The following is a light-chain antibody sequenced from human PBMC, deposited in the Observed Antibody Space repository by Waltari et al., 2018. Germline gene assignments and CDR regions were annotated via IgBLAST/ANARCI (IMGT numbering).Light chain of an antibody. J-gene: IGKJ2*01. CDR1: QGISSY. Sequence: DIQLTQSPSFLSASVGDRVTITCRASQGISSYLAWYQQKPGKAPKLLIYAASTLQSGVPSRFSGSGSGTEFTLIISSLQPEDFATYYCQQLNSYRYTFGQGTKLEIK. CDR2: AAS. CDR3: QQLNSYRYT. V-gene: IGKV1-9*01.